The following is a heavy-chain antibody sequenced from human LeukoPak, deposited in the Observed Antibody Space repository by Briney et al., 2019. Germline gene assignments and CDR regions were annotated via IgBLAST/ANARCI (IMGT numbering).Heavy chain of an antibody. CDR1: GFTFSSYA. Sequence: GGSLRLSCATSGFTFSSYAMSWVRQAPGXGLEWVSGIGASGGSTYYADSVKGRFTISRDNSKNTLYLQMNSLRTEDTAVYYCAKAEGYDILTGLDYWGQGTLVTVSS. CDR2: IGASGGST. CDR3: AKAEGYDILTGLDY. J-gene: IGHJ4*02. D-gene: IGHD3-9*01. V-gene: IGHV3-23*01.